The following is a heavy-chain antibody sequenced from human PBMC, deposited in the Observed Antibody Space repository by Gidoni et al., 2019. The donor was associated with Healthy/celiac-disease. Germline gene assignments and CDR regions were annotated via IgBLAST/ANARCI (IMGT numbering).Heavy chain of an antibody. CDR2: IITIFGTA. J-gene: IGHJ4*02. V-gene: IGHV1-69*01. D-gene: IGHD3-22*01. CDR3: ARSGHYYDSSGYYYEVGWGYYFDY. CDR1: GGTFSSYA. Sequence: VKVSCKASGGTFSSYAISWVRQAPGQGLEWMGGIITIFGTANYAQKFQGRVTITADESTSTAYMELSSLRSEDTAVYYCARSGHYYDSSGYYYEVGWGYYFDYWGQGTLVTVSS.